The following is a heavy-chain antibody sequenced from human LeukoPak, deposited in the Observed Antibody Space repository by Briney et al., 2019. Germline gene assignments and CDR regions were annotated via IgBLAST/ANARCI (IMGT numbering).Heavy chain of an antibody. J-gene: IGHJ6*03. CDR1: GGSINIYY. V-gene: IGHV4-59*01. CDR2: IYYSGST. CDR3: ARASSGWYYMDV. D-gene: IGHD6-19*01. Sequence: SETLSLTCTVSGGSINIYYWSWIRQPPGKGLEWIGYIYYSGSTNYNPSLKSRVTISVDTSKNQFSLKLSSVTAADTAVYYCARASSGWYYMDVWGKGTTVTISS.